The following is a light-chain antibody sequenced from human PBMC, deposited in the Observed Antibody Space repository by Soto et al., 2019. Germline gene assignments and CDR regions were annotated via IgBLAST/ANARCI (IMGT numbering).Light chain of an antibody. CDR1: SSNIGAGYD. J-gene: IGLJ2*01. V-gene: IGLV1-40*01. Sequence: QSVLTQPPSVSGAPGPRVTIACTGSSSNIGAGYDVHWYQQLPGTAPKLLIYGNINRPSGVSDRFSGSNSGTSASLASTGLQAEDEADYYCQTYDTSLSGSWVFGGGTKLTVL. CDR3: QTYDTSLSGSWV. CDR2: GNI.